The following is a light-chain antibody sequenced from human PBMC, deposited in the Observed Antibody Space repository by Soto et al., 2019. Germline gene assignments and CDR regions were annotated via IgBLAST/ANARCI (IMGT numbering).Light chain of an antibody. Sequence: QSVLTQPSSVSGTPGQRVTLSCSGSSSNIGRNTVTWYQQLPGTAPKLLIYNNNQRPSGVPDRFSGSKSDTSASLAISGLQSEDEADYYCAAWDDSLNGVVFGGGTKLTVL. CDR1: SSNIGRNT. V-gene: IGLV1-44*01. J-gene: IGLJ2*01. CDR3: AAWDDSLNGVV. CDR2: NNN.